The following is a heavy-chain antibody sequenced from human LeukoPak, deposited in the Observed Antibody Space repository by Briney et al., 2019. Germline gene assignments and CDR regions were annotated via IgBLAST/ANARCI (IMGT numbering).Heavy chain of an antibody. Sequence: GESLRLSCAASGFPFSTYWMSWVRQAPGKGLEWVANINQDGTEKYYVDSVKGRFSISRDYAKNSLYLQMNSLRVEDTAVYYCAKVAKYYYGPETYYFFEQWGQGTPVTASS. CDR2: INQDGTEK. V-gene: IGHV3-7*01. CDR3: AKVAKYYYGPETYYFFEQ. J-gene: IGHJ4*02. D-gene: IGHD3-10*01. CDR1: GFPFSTYW.